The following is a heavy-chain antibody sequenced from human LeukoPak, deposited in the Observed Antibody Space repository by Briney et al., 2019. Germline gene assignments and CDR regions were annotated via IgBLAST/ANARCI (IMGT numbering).Heavy chain of an antibody. V-gene: IGHV4-4*07. CDR2: IHTSGST. CDR3: TRAPGRFWLLDY. CDR1: GGSISSYY. D-gene: IGHD3-3*01. J-gene: IGHJ4*02. Sequence: SETLSLICIISGGSISSYYCAWIRRSAGKGLEWIGRIHTSGSTDYNPSLKSRVTMSLDTSKNQFSLTLTSVSAADTAVYYCTRAPGRFWLLDYWGQGSLVTVSS.